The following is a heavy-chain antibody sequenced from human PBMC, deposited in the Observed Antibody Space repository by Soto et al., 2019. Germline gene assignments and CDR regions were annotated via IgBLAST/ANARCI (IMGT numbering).Heavy chain of an antibody. CDR1: GFTFSSYW. CDR3: ARWRLHNWFDP. Sequence: LRLSCAASGFTFSSYWMSWVRQAPGKGLEWVANIKQDGSEKYYVDSVKGRFTTSRDNAKNSLYLQMNSLRAEDTAVYYCARWRLHNWFDPWGQGTLVTVSS. J-gene: IGHJ5*02. V-gene: IGHV3-7*01. D-gene: IGHD5-12*01. CDR2: IKQDGSEK.